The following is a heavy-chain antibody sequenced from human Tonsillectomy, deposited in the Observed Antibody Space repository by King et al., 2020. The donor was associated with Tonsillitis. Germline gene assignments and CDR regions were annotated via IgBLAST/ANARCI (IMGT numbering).Heavy chain of an antibody. CDR1: GITFSNYT. V-gene: IGHV3-30*04. CDR3: ARDLMEPLYYFDY. D-gene: IGHD1-1*01. J-gene: IGHJ4*02. Sequence: VQLVESGAGVVQPGRSLRLSCAASGITFSNYTMHWVRQAPGKGLEWVALISYDGSNKYYADSVKGRFTISRDNSKNTLYLQMNSLRAEDTAVYYCARDLMEPLYYFDYWGQGTLVTVSS. CDR2: ISYDGSNK.